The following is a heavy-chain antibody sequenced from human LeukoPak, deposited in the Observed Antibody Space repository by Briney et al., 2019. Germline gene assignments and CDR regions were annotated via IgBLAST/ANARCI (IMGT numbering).Heavy chain of an antibody. J-gene: IGHJ3*02. V-gene: IGHV1-18*01. CDR2: ISAYTGKT. Sequence: VASVKVSCKASGYTFTSHGINWVRQAPGQGLEWMGWISAYTGKTNNAQKFQGRVAMTRDTSTSTAYMELRSLRSDDTAVYYCARDRTYGGNSGGHDAFDIWGQGTMVTVSS. CDR1: GYTFTSHG. D-gene: IGHD4-23*01. CDR3: ARDRTYGGNSGGHDAFDI.